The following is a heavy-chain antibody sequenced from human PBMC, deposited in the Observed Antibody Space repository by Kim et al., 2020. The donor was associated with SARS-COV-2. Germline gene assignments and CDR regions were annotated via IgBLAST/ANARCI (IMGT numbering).Heavy chain of an antibody. J-gene: IGHJ6*02. CDR1: GGSITSSSYY. Sequence: SETLSLTCTVSGGSITSSSYYWGWIRQPPGKGLEWIGSIYYSGSTYYNPSLKSRVTISVDTSKNQFSLKLSSVTAADTAVYYCARHEEYYYYYGMDVWGQGTTVTASS. CDR2: IYYSGST. V-gene: IGHV4-39*01. CDR3: ARHEEYYYYYGMDV.